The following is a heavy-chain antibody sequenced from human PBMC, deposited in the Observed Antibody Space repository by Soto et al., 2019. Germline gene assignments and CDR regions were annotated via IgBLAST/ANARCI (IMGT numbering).Heavy chain of an antibody. V-gene: IGHV3-9*01. Sequence: EMQLVESGGGLVQPGRSLRLSCAASGFTFDDYAMHWVRQAPGKGLEWVSGINWNSGRMDYADSVKGRFTISRDNTRNSLFLQMNSLRAEDTALYYCAKGRDWGGGACDIWGLGTMVTVSS. J-gene: IGHJ3*02. D-gene: IGHD7-27*01. CDR2: INWNSGRM. CDR3: AKGRDWGGGACDI. CDR1: GFTFDDYA.